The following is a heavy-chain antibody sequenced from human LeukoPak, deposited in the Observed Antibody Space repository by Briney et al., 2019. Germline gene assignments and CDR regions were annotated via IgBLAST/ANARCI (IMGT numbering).Heavy chain of an antibody. D-gene: IGHD3-22*01. Sequence: SETLSLTCTVSGASISNYYWSWIRQPPGKGLEWIGEINHSGSTNYNPSLKSRVTISVDTSKNQFSLKLSSVTAADTAVYYCAIADSSGLGVDPWGQGTLVTVSS. V-gene: IGHV4-34*01. CDR3: AIADSSGLGVDP. CDR2: INHSGST. CDR1: GASISNYY. J-gene: IGHJ5*02.